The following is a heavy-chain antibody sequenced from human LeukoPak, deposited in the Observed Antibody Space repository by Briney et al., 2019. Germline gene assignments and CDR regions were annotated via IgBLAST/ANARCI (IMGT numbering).Heavy chain of an antibody. Sequence: SETLSLTCAVSGGSISRGGYSWSWIRQPPGKGLEWIGYIYHSGSTYYNPSLKSRVTISVDRSKNQFSLKLSSVTVADTAVYYCARERWGSSTEPYYYGMDVWGQGTTVTVSS. V-gene: IGHV4-30-2*01. CDR2: IYHSGST. J-gene: IGHJ6*02. D-gene: IGHD2-2*01. CDR3: ARERWGSSTEPYYYGMDV. CDR1: GGSISRGGYS.